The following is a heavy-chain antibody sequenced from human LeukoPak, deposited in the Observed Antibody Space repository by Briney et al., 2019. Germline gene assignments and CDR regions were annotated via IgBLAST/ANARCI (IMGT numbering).Heavy chain of an antibody. CDR3: ARDQAATNTQVRFCLD. CDR1: GYTFTGYG. CDR2: ISAYNGNT. D-gene: IGHD3-9*01. J-gene: IGHJ4*02. V-gene: IGHV1-18*01. Sequence: ASVKDSCKASGYTFTGYGISWVRQAPGQRLEWMGRISAYNGNTNFAQKLQGRDTMTTDTSTSTAYMDLRSLRSDDTAVYYCARDQAATNTQVRFCLDWGQGTLVTVSS.